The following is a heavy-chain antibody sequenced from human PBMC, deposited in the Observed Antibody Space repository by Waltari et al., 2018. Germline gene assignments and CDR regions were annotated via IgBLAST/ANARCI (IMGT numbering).Heavy chain of an antibody. CDR1: GYTFTSYG. Sequence: QVQLVQSGAEVKKPGASVKVSCKASGYTFTSYGISWVRQAPGHGLEWMGWISAYNGNTNYAQKLQGRVTMTTDTSTSTAYMELRSLRSDDTAVYYCARVDSTYYDFWSGYHPFDLWGQGTLVTVSS. CDR2: ISAYNGNT. J-gene: IGHJ4*02. D-gene: IGHD3-3*01. CDR3: ARVDSTYYDFWSGYHPFDL. V-gene: IGHV1-18*01.